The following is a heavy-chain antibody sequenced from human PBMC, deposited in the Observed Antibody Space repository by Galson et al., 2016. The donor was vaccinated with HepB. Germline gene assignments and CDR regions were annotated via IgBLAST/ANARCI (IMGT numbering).Heavy chain of an antibody. CDR2: TYHSGST. V-gene: IGHV4-4*02. CDR3: ARGGSGWEFRHFDF. Sequence: SETLSLTCAVSGGSITSTNWWHWVRQSPGKGLEWIGETYHSGSTNYNPSLKSRVTIFVEKSDNQFSLLLNSVTAADTAVHYCARGGSGWEFRHFDFWGQGTLVTVSS. CDR1: GGSITSTNW. J-gene: IGHJ4*02. D-gene: IGHD1-26*01.